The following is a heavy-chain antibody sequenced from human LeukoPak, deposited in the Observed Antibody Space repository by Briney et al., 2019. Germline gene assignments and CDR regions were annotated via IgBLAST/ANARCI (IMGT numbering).Heavy chain of an antibody. Sequence: GGSLRLSCAVSGFTFSSYAMSWVRQAPGKGLEWVSAISGSGGSTYYADSVKGRFTISRDNSKNTLYLQMNSLRAEDTAVYYCAKAQWDYVWGSYGMDVWGQGTTVTVSS. J-gene: IGHJ6*02. CDR1: GFTFSSYA. D-gene: IGHD3-16*01. V-gene: IGHV3-23*01. CDR3: AKAQWDYVWGSYGMDV. CDR2: ISGSGGST.